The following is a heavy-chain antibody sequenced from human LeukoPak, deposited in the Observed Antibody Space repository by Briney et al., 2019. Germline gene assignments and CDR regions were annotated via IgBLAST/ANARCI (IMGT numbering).Heavy chain of an antibody. V-gene: IGHV1-69*04. J-gene: IGHJ4*02. CDR1: GGTFSSYA. D-gene: IGHD3-3*01. CDR3: ARVGYDFWSGYYRHPFDY. CDR2: IIPILGIA. Sequence: SVKVSCKASGGTFSSYAISWVRQAPGQGLEWMGRIIPILGIANYAQKLQGRVTMTTDTSTSTAYMELRSLRSDDTAVYYCARVGYDFWSGYYRHPFDYWGQGTLVTVSS.